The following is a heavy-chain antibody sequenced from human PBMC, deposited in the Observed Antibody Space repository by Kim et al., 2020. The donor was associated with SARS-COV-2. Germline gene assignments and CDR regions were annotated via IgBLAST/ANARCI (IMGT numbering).Heavy chain of an antibody. J-gene: IGHJ6*02. Sequence: SETLSLTCTVSGGSISSYYWSWIRQPPGKGLEWIGYIYYSGSTNYNPSLKSRVTISVDTSKNQFSLKLSSVTAADTAVYYCARGGGYFDWLPNYYYGMDVWGQGTTVTVSS. CDR1: GGSISSYY. V-gene: IGHV4-59*01. CDR2: IYYSGST. D-gene: IGHD3-9*01. CDR3: ARGGGYFDWLPNYYYGMDV.